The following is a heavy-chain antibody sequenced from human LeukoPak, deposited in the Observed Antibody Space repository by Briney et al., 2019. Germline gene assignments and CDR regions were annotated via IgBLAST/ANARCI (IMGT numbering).Heavy chain of an antibody. Sequence: SETLSLTCTVSGGSISSGDYYWSWIRQPPGKGLEWIGYIYYSGSTYYNPSLKSRVTISVDTSKNQFSLKLSSVTAADTAVYYCARDYDFWSGYYVGRDAFDIWGQGTMVTVSP. V-gene: IGHV4-30-4*08. CDR1: GGSISSGDYY. CDR3: ARDYDFWSGYYVGRDAFDI. CDR2: IYYSGST. J-gene: IGHJ3*02. D-gene: IGHD3-3*01.